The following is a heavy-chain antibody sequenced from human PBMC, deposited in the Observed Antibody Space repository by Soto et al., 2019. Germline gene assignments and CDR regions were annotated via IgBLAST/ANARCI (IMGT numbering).Heavy chain of an antibody. CDR2: IIPILGIA. CDR3: AKSSFIVVVPAAIPIGYYYMDV. V-gene: IGHV1-69*04. CDR1: GYTFTSYG. J-gene: IGHJ6*03. Sequence: ASVKVSCKASGYTFTSYGISWVRQAPGQGLEWMGRIIPILGIANYAQKFQGRVTITADKSTSTAYMELSSLRSEDTAVYYCAKSSFIVVVPAAIPIGYYYMDVWGKGTTVTVSS. D-gene: IGHD2-2*01.